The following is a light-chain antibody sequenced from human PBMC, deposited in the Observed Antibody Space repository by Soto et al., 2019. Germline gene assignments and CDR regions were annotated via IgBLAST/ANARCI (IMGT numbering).Light chain of an antibody. V-gene: IGKV3D-15*01. CDR2: VAS. J-gene: IGKJ4*01. Sequence: EIVMTQSPATLSVSAGERVTLSCRASQSVSSNLAWYQQKPGQAPRLLIYVASTRATGIPARFSGSGSGTDFTLTISSLQSEDFVVYYCQQYHNWPPLTFGGGTKVEIK. CDR3: QQYHNWPPLT. CDR1: QSVSSN.